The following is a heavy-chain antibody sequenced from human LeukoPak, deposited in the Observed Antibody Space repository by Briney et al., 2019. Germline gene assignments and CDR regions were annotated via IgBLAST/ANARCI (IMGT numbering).Heavy chain of an antibody. D-gene: IGHD6-6*01. V-gene: IGHV4-39*07. Sequence: SETLSLTCTVSGDSITSGSYYWGWVRQPPGKGLEWLGTIYYRGTTYYNPSLKSRVTISVDTSKSQFSLRLNSVTAADTAVYYYARDFSSSSSVYYYYYMDVWGKGTSVTVSS. CDR2: IYYRGTT. J-gene: IGHJ6*03. CDR1: GDSITSGSYY. CDR3: ARDFSSSSSVYYYYYMDV.